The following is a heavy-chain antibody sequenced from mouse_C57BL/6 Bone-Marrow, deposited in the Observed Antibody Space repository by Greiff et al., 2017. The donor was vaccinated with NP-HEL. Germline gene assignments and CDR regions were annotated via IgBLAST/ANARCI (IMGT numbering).Heavy chain of an antibody. CDR1: GFTFSSYA. D-gene: IGHD1-2*01. V-gene: IGHV5-9-1*02. CDR3: TRESLHYDYDAMDY. J-gene: IGHJ4*01. CDR2: ISSGGDYI. Sequence: EVQGVESGEGLVKPGGSLKLSCAASGFTFSSYAMSWVRQTPEKRLEWVAYISSGGDYIYYADTVKGRFTISRDNARNTLYLQMSSLKSEDTAMYYCTRESLHYDYDAMDYWGQGTSVTVSS.